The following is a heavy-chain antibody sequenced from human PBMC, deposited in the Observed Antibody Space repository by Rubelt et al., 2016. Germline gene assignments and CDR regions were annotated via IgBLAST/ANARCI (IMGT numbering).Heavy chain of an antibody. V-gene: IGHV4-31*03. CDR3: ARHSSSLEGYYGMDV. D-gene: IGHD6-6*01. CDR1: GGSISSSSYY. Sequence: QLQLQESGPGLVKPSETLSLTCTVSGGSISSSSYYWGWIRQPPGKGLEWIGYIYFSGSTYYNPSLKSRLTISVDTSKNQFSLKLSSWTAADTAVYYCARHSSSLEGYYGMDVWGQGTTVTVSS. J-gene: IGHJ6*02. CDR2: IYFSGST.